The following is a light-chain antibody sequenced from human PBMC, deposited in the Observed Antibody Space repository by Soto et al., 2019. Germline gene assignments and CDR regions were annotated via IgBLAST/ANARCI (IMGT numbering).Light chain of an antibody. CDR2: AAS. CDR1: QSISSY. CDR3: LQHDSFPPT. Sequence: DIQMTQSPSSLSASVGDRVTITCRASQSISSYLNWYQQTPGKPPKLLIYAASSLQSGVPSRFRGRGSGTDFTLTINSLQPEDFQTYYCLQHDSFPPTFGQGTRLEIK. V-gene: IGKV1-17*01. J-gene: IGKJ5*01.